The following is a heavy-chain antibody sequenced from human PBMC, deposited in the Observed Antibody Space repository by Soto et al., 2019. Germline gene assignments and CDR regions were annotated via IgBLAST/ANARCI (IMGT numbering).Heavy chain of an antibody. CDR2: ISAYNGNT. Sequence: QVQLVQSEAEVKKPGASVKVSCKASGYTFTSYGISWVRQAPGQGLEWMGWISAYNGNTKYAQKLQGRVTTTTDTSTSRAYMELRSLRSDDTAVYYCARDLGGSYYAPVDYWGQGTLVTVSS. CDR3: ARDLGGSYYAPVDY. J-gene: IGHJ4*02. V-gene: IGHV1-18*01. CDR1: GYTFTSYG. D-gene: IGHD1-26*01.